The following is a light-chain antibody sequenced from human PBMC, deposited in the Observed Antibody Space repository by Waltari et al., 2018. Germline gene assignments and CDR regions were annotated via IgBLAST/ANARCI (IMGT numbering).Light chain of an antibody. Sequence: QSALTQTATVSGSPGQSITISCSGTSSDIGNYNLVSWYQQHPGKAPTLIIYDVNKRPSGVSNRCSGSKSGNTAFLTVSGLQTADEADYYCCSYAGSAVSVFGGGTKLTV. CDR1: SSDIGNYNL. CDR3: CSYAGSAVSV. CDR2: DVN. J-gene: IGLJ3*02. V-gene: IGLV2-23*02.